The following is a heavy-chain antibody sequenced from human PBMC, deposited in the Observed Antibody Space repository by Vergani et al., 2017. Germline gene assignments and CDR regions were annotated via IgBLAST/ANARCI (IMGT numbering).Heavy chain of an antibody. Sequence: QVQLVESGGGVVQPGRSLRLSCAASGVTFNQYGMHWVRQAPGKGLEWVAVTWYDGNNKQYADSVKGRFTISGDNSKSTMYLQMNSLGDEDTGVYYCARDLRLLYKRFDPWGQGTLVTVSS. CDR3: ARDLRLLYKRFDP. V-gene: IGHV3-33*01. D-gene: IGHD5-12*01. CDR2: TWYDGNNK. CDR1: GVTFNQYG. J-gene: IGHJ5*02.